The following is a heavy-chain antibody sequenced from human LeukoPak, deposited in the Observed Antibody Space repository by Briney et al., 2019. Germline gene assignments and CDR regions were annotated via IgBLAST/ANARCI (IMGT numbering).Heavy chain of an antibody. CDR3: AKGLGGGPRAPDFDY. V-gene: IGHV3-74*01. CDR2: IINDGSST. D-gene: IGHD6-6*01. Sequence: GGSLRLSCAASGFNFKNYWMHWVRQAPGKGLEWVSRIINDGSSTTYADSVKGRFTISRDNAKNSLYLQMNSLRAEDTALYYCAKGLGGGPRAPDFDYWGQGTLVTVSS. CDR1: GFNFKNYW. J-gene: IGHJ4*02.